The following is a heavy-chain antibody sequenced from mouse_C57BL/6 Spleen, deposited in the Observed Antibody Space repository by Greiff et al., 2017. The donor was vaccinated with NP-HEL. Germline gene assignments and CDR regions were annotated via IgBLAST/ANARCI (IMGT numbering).Heavy chain of an antibody. CDR3: ASNPYDYGLHYYAMDY. CDR2: INPSNGGT. V-gene: IGHV1-53*01. D-gene: IGHD1-1*02. Sequence: QVQLQQPGTELVKPGASVKLSCKASGYTFTSYWMHWVKQRPGQGLEWIGNINPSNGGTNYNEKFKSKATRTVDKSSSTAYRQLSSLTSEDSAVYYCASNPYDYGLHYYAMDYWGQGPSVTVSS. J-gene: IGHJ4*01. CDR1: GYTFTSYW.